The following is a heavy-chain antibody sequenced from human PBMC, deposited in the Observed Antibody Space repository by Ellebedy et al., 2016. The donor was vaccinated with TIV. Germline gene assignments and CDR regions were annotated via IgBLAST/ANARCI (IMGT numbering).Heavy chain of an antibody. V-gene: IGHV3-48*04. Sequence: GESLKISCAASGFTFSSYSMNWVRQAPGKGLEWVSYISSSSSTIYYADSVKGRFTISRDNVKNSLYLQMNSLTGEDTAVYYCTKWGGGLEDSWGQGTLVTVSS. CDR3: TKWGGGLEDS. J-gene: IGHJ4*02. CDR1: GFTFSSYS. D-gene: IGHD3-16*01. CDR2: ISSSSSTI.